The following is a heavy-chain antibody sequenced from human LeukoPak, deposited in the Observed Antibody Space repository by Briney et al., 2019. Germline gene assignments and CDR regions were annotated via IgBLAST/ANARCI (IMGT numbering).Heavy chain of an antibody. Sequence: PSETLSLTCTVSGGSISSYYWSWIRQPPGKGLEWIGYIYYSGSTNYNPSLKSRVTISVDTSKNQFSLKLSSVTAADTAVYYCARDRWLTQGFHAFDIWGQGTMVTVSS. V-gene: IGHV4-59*12. CDR3: ARDRWLTQGFHAFDI. CDR1: GGSISSYY. D-gene: IGHD4-23*01. CDR2: IYYSGST. J-gene: IGHJ3*02.